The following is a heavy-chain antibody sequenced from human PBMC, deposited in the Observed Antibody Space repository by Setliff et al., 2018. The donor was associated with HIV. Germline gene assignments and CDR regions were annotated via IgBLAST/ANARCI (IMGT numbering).Heavy chain of an antibody. D-gene: IGHD3-16*01. Sequence: ASVKVSCQASGCTFTCYVINWVRQAPGQGLEWMGGIIPILGIASYSQKFQGRVTLTEDNSTSTAYMELTSLGSDDTAMYFCAGARFRIMSVHYRTLDYWGQGTLVTVSS. J-gene: IGHJ4*02. CDR3: AGARFRIMSVHYRTLDY. V-gene: IGHV1-69*10. CDR2: IIPILGIA. CDR1: GCTFTCYV.